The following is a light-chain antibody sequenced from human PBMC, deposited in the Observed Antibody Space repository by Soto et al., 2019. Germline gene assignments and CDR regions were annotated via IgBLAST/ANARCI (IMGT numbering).Light chain of an antibody. CDR2: AAA. V-gene: IGKV1-39*01. CDR3: QQSHGIPYT. CDR1: QTISTY. Sequence: DIQMTQSPSSLSASVGDRVTITCRASQTISTYLNWYQQNPGKAPKLLIYAAATLQSGVPSRFSGSGSVTDFALPISSLQHERVATYYCQQSHGIPYTFGQGTKLEIK. J-gene: IGKJ2*01.